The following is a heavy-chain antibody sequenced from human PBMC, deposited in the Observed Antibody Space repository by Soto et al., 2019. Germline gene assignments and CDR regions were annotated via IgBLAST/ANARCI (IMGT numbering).Heavy chain of an antibody. J-gene: IGHJ6*02. V-gene: IGHV6-1*01. Sequence: SRAPSRTCVKSGERASRNSASWNWIRQSPSRGLEWLGRTYYRSKWYYGYAVSVKSRITIKPDTSKNQFSLQLNSVTPEDTAVYYCARIHSSSSSDMDVWGQGTTVTVSS. D-gene: IGHD6-6*01. CDR2: TYYRSKWYY. CDR1: GERASRNSAS. CDR3: ARIHSSSSSDMDV.